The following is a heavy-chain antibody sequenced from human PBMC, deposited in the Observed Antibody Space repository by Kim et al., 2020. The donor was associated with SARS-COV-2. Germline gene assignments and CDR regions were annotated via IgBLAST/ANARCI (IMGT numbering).Heavy chain of an antibody. CDR2: MNPNSGNT. Sequence: ASVKVSCKASGYTFTSYDINWVRQATGQGLEWMGWMNPNSGNTGYAQKFQGRVTMTRNTSISTAYMELSSLRSEDTAVYYCARGAERYCSSTSCSKGDAFDIWGQGTMVTVSS. J-gene: IGHJ3*02. V-gene: IGHV1-8*01. CDR3: ARGAERYCSSTSCSKGDAFDI. CDR1: GYTFTSYD. D-gene: IGHD2-2*01.